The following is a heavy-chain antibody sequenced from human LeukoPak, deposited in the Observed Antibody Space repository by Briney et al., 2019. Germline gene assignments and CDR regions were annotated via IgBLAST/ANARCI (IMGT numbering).Heavy chain of an antibody. D-gene: IGHD2-8*01. Sequence: PSETLSLTCTVTGGSISSSSYYWGWIRQPPGKGLEWIGSIYYSGSTYYNPSLKSRVTISVDTSKNQFSLKLSSVTAADTAVYCCARESYCTNGVCYRGNWFDPWGQGTLVTVSS. CDR3: ARESYCTNGVCYRGNWFDP. J-gene: IGHJ5*02. V-gene: IGHV4-39*07. CDR1: GGSISSSSYY. CDR2: IYYSGST.